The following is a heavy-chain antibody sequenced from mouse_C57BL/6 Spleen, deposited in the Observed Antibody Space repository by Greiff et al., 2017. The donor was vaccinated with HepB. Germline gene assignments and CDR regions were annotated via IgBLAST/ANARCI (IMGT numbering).Heavy chain of an antibody. CDR2: IDPSDSET. V-gene: IGHV1-52*01. CDR3: ARERGNGYYVEYYAMDY. Sequence: QVQLQQPGAELVRPGSSVKLSCKASGYTFTSYWMHWVKQRPIQGLEWIGNIDPSDSETHYNQKFKDKATLTVDKSSSTAYMQLSSLTSEDSAVYYCARERGNGYYVEYYAMDYWGQGTSVTVSS. CDR1: GYTFTSYW. D-gene: IGHD2-3*01. J-gene: IGHJ4*01.